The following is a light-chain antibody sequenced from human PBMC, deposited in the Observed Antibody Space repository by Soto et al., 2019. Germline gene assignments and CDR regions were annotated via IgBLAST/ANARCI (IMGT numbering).Light chain of an antibody. CDR1: QSVSSSY. Sequence: EIVLTQSPGTLSLSPGERATLSCRASQSVSSSYVAWYQQKPGQAPRLLIYDASSRATGIPDRFSGSGSGTDFTLTISRLEPEDFAVYFCQQYNPPLTFGGGTKVDIK. V-gene: IGKV3-20*01. CDR2: DAS. J-gene: IGKJ4*01. CDR3: QQYNPPLT.